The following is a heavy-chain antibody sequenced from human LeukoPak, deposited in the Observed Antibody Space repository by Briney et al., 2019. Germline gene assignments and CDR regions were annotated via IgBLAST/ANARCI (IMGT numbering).Heavy chain of an antibody. CDR1: GFTFSSYG. CDR3: AKTDDIVVVPAANYFDY. V-gene: IGHV3-23*01. J-gene: IGHJ4*02. Sequence: GGSLRLSCAASGFTFSSYGMHWVRQAPGKGLEWVSGIGGSGGSTYYADSVKGRFTISRDNSKNTLYLQMNSLRAEDMAVYYCAKTDDIVVVPAANYFDYWGQGTLVTVSS. D-gene: IGHD2-2*01. CDR2: IGGSGGST.